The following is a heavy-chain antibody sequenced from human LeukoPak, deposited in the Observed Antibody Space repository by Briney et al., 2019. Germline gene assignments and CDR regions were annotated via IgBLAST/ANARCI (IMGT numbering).Heavy chain of an antibody. J-gene: IGHJ3*02. CDR3: ARVNPLVAPGALDI. V-gene: IGHV3-21*06. CDR1: GFTFSIYS. CDR2: ISSTSSYI. Sequence: PGGSLRLSCAASGFTFSIYSMNWVRQAPGKGLEWVSSISSTSSYINYADLVRGRFTISRDNAKNSLYLQMNSLRAEDTAMYYCARVNPLVAPGALDIWGQGTMVAVSS. D-gene: IGHD5-12*01.